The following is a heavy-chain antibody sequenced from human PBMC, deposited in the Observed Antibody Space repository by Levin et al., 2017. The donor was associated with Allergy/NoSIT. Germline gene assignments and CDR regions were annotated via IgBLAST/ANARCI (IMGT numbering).Heavy chain of an antibody. J-gene: IGHJ6*02. CDR3: ARVWGSTRTHQNYYYYGMDV. CDR1: GYTFTSYD. D-gene: IGHD3-10*01. V-gene: IGHV1-8*01. Sequence: ASVKVSCKASGYTFTSYDINWVRQATGQGLEWMGWMNPNSGNTGYAQKFQGRVTMTRNTSISTAYMELSSLRSEDTAVYYCARVWGSTRTHQNYYYYGMDVWGQGTTVTVSS. CDR2: MNPNSGNT.